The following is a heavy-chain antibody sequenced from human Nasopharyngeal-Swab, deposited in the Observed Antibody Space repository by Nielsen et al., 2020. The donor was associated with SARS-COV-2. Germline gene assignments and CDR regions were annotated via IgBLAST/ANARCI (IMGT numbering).Heavy chain of an antibody. CDR1: GFTFSSYS. CDR2: ISSSSSYI. CDR3: AREGGAGIDYYYGMDV. J-gene: IGHJ6*02. D-gene: IGHD6-19*01. Sequence: GESLKISCAASGFTFSSYSMNWVRQAPGKGLEWVSSISSSSSYIYYADSVKGRFTISRDNAKNSLYLQMNSLRAEDMAMYYCAREGGAGIDYYYGMDVWGQGTTVTVSS. V-gene: IGHV3-21*01.